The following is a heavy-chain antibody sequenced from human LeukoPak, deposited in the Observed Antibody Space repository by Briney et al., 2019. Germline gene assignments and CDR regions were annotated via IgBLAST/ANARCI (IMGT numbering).Heavy chain of an antibody. CDR2: IWYDGSNK. Sequence: GGSLRLSCAASGFTFSSYGMHWVRQAPGKGLEWVAVIWYDGSNKYYADSVKGRFTISRDNSKNTLYLQMNSLRAEDTAVYYCAKLVDTAMVGDAFDIWGQGTMVTVSS. J-gene: IGHJ3*02. CDR1: GFTFSSYG. D-gene: IGHD5-18*01. V-gene: IGHV3-33*06. CDR3: AKLVDTAMVGDAFDI.